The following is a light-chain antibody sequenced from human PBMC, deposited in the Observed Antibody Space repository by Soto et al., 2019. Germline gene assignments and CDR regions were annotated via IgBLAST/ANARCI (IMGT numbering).Light chain of an antibody. CDR2: DVS. Sequence: LTQPASVSGSPGQSITISCTGTSRDVGAYDFVSWYQQHPGKAPKLMIYDVSNRPSGVSTRFSGSKSGNTASLTISGHQAENEVDYYWGSYKISRSRVFETGTKVTAL. V-gene: IGLV2-14*03. CDR1: SRDVGAYDF. CDR3: GSYKISRSRV. J-gene: IGLJ1*01.